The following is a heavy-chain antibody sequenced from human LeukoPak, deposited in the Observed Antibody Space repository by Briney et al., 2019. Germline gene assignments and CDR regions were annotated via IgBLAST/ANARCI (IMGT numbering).Heavy chain of an antibody. Sequence: QPGRSLRLSCAASGFTFDDYAMHSLRQAPGKGLEWVSGISWNSGSIGYADSVKGRFTISRDNAKNSLYLQMNSLRSEDTALYYCASSPGYGAQFDYWGQGTLVTVSS. CDR1: GFTFDDYA. J-gene: IGHJ4*02. CDR2: ISWNSGSI. CDR3: ASSPGYGAQFDY. V-gene: IGHV3-9*01. D-gene: IGHD5-18*01.